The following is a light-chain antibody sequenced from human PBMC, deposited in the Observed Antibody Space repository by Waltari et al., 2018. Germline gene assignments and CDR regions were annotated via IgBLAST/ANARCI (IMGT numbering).Light chain of an antibody. CDR1: TGTVTSSSF. J-gene: IGLJ3*02. Sequence: QAVVTQEPSLTVSPGGTVTLTCASSTGTVTSSSFPNWFQQRSGETPRSRMYNTDNKPPRTPARFSGALLGGKAALTVSGVQPEDEADYYCLFYYSGCWVFGGGTKLTVL. CDR3: LFYYSGCWV. CDR2: NTD. V-gene: IGLV7-43*01.